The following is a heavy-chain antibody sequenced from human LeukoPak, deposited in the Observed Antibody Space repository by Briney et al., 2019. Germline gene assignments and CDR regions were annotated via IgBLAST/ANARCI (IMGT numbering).Heavy chain of an antibody. Sequence: PGGSLRLSCAASGFTFSSYAMSWVRQAPGKGLEWVSAISGSGGSTYYADSVKGRFTISRDNSKNTLYLQMNSLRAEDTAVYYCAKEYYDFWSGYYAPGYFDYWGQGTLVTVFS. J-gene: IGHJ4*02. D-gene: IGHD3-3*01. V-gene: IGHV3-23*01. CDR1: GFTFSSYA. CDR3: AKEYYDFWSGYYAPGYFDY. CDR2: ISGSGGST.